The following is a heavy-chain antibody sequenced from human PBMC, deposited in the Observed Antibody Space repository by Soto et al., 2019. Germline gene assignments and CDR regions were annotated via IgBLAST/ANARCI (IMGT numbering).Heavy chain of an antibody. V-gene: IGHV3-33*01. CDR1: GFTFSSYG. Sequence: QVQLVESGGGVVQPGRSLRLSCAASGFTFSSYGMHWVRQAPGKGLEWVAVIWYDGSNKYYADSVKGRFTISRDNSKNTLYLQMNSLRAEDTAVYYCARGSEVLITMVRGVISNWFDPWGQGTLVTVSS. D-gene: IGHD3-10*01. CDR2: IWYDGSNK. CDR3: ARGSEVLITMVRGVISNWFDP. J-gene: IGHJ5*02.